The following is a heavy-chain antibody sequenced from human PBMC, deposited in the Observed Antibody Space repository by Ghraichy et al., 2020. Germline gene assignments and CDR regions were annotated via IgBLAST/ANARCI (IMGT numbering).Heavy chain of an antibody. V-gene: IGHV4-59*01. CDR1: GGSISSYY. CDR3: ARWSSGFFDY. CDR2: IYYSGST. D-gene: IGHD3-22*01. Sequence: GSLRLSCTVSGGSISSYYWSWIRQPPGKGLEWIGYIYYSGSTNYNPSLKSRVTISVDTSKNQFSLKLSSVTAADTAVYYCARWSSGFFDYWGQGTLVTVSS. J-gene: IGHJ4*02.